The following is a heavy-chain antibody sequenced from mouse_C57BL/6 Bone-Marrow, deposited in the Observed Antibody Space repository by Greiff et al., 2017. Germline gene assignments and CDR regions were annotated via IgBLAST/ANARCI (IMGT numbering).Heavy chain of an antibody. J-gene: IGHJ4*01. Sequence: VKLMESGAELARPGASVKLSCKASGYTFTSYGISWVKQRTGQGLEWIGEIYPRSGNTSYNEEFKGKATLTADKSSSTPYMELRSLTPEDSAVYFCARRGAYYSNYYAMDYWGQGTSVTVSS. CDR3: ARRGAYYSNYYAMDY. CDR2: IYPRSGNT. CDR1: GYTFTSYG. V-gene: IGHV1-81*01. D-gene: IGHD2-5*01.